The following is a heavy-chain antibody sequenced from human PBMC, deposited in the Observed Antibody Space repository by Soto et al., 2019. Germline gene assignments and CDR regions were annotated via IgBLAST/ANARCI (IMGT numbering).Heavy chain of an antibody. V-gene: IGHV4-59*01. D-gene: IGHD1-26*01. J-gene: IGHJ4*02. CDR2: IYYSGST. CDR3: ARAIVGANAVPQLDY. CDR1: GGSISSYY. Sequence: SETLSLTCTVSGGSISSYYWSWIRQPPGKGLEWIGYIYYSGSTNYNPSLKSRVTISVDTSKNQFSLKLSSVTAAVTAVYYCARAIVGANAVPQLDYWGQGSLVTVAS.